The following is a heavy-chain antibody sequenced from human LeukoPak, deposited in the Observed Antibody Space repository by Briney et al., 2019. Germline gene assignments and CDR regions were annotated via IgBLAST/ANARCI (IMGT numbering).Heavy chain of an antibody. Sequence: GEFLKISCKGSGYSFTSYWIGWVRQMPGKGLEWMGIIYPGDSDTRYSPSFQGQVTISADKSISTAYLQWSSLKASDTAMYYCARQTLVGASRDGYSDYWGQGTLVTVSS. CDR3: ARQTLVGASRDGYSDY. CDR2: IYPGDSDT. V-gene: IGHV5-51*01. D-gene: IGHD5-24*01. J-gene: IGHJ4*02. CDR1: GYSFTSYW.